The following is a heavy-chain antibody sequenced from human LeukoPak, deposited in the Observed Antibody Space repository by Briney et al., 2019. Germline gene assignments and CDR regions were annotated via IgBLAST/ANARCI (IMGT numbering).Heavy chain of an antibody. CDR1: GYTFTSYD. V-gene: IGHV1-8*01. CDR3: ARGWEAVAGTDY. D-gene: IGHD6-19*01. Sequence: GASVKVSCKASGYTFTSYDINWVRHATGQGLEWMGWMNPNSGKTGYAQKSKGRVTMTRNTSISTAYMELSSLRSEDTAVYYCARGWEAVAGTDYWGEGTLVTVSS. J-gene: IGHJ4*02. CDR2: MNPNSGKT.